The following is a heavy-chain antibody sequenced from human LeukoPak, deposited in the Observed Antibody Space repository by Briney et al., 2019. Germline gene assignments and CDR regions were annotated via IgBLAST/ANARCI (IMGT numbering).Heavy chain of an antibody. CDR3: ARAREEYYFDY. CDR1: GGSISSYY. CDR2: IYYSGST. J-gene: IGHJ4*02. V-gene: IGHV4-59*08. D-gene: IGHD5-24*01. Sequence: SETLSLTCTVSGGSISSYYWSWIRQPPRKGLEWIGYIYYSGSTNYNPSLKSRVTISVDTSKNQFSLKLSSVTAADTAVYYCARAREEYYFDYWGQGTLVTVSS.